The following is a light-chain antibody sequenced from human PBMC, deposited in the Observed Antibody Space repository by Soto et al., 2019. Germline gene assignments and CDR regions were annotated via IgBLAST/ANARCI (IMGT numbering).Light chain of an antibody. V-gene: IGLV1-51*02. CDR3: GTWDASLSANV. CDR2: ETD. J-gene: IGLJ1*01. CDR1: SSKIGNNY. Sequence: QSVLTQPPSVSAAPGQKVTISCSGGSSKIGNNYVSWYQQLPGAAPKLLIYETDKRPSGIPDRFSGSKSGTSATLGITGLQTGDEADYYCGTWDASLSANVFGSGTKVTVL.